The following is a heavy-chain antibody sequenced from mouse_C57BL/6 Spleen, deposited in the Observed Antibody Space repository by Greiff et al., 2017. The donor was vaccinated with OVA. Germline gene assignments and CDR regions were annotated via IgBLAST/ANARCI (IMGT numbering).Heavy chain of an antibody. Sequence: EVQLQQSGPELVKPGASVNISCKASGYSFTGYYMNWVKQSPEKSLEWIGEINPSTGGTTYNQKFKAKATLTVDKSSSTAYMQLKSLTSEDSAVYYCARGITRGYFDVWGTGTTVTVSS. CDR3: ARGITRGYFDV. V-gene: IGHV1-42*01. CDR2: INPSTGGT. J-gene: IGHJ1*03. D-gene: IGHD2-4*01. CDR1: GYSFTGYY.